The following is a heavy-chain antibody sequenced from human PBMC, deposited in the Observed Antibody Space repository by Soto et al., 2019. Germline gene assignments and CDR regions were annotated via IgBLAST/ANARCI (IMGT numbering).Heavy chain of an antibody. D-gene: IGHD4-17*01. CDR3: ARDLYGDYVSDY. Sequence: QTGGSLRLSCAASGFTFSIYSMNWVRQAPGKGLEWVSYISSSSGTIYYADSVKGRFTISRDNAKNSQYLQMSSLRAEDTAVYYCARDLYGDYVSDYWGQGTLVTVSS. V-gene: IGHV3-48*01. CDR1: GFTFSIYS. J-gene: IGHJ4*02. CDR2: ISSSSGTI.